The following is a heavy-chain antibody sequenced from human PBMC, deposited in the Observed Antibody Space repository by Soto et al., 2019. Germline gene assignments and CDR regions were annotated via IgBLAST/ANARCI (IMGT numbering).Heavy chain of an antibody. CDR2: IIPLFGTP. D-gene: IGHD2-2*01. Sequence: SVKVSCKASGGTFSNYAISWVRQAPGQGLEWMGGIIPLFGTPKYAQKFQGRVTITADESTGTAYMALSSLTSEDTAVYYCARGRIVAVTGAAGEHPYYFDYWGQGSLVTVSS. CDR1: GGTFSNYA. J-gene: IGHJ4*02. V-gene: IGHV1-69*13. CDR3: ARGRIVAVTGAAGEHPYYFDY.